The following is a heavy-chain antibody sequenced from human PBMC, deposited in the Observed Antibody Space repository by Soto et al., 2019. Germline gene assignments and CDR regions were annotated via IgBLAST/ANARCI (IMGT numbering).Heavy chain of an antibody. J-gene: IGHJ6*02. CDR3: AKDSRNVAVSAARVYGMDV. CDR2: TRSNGEYT. Sequence: LRLSWAGSGFTFSDYAMTWVRQAPGKGLEWVSTTRSNGEYTYYGDSAKGRFTVSRDNSKNTLYLEMSSVRAEDTAVYYCAKDSRNVAVSAARVYGMDVWGQGTTVTVSS. D-gene: IGHD2-2*01. V-gene: IGHV3-23*01. CDR1: GFTFSDYA.